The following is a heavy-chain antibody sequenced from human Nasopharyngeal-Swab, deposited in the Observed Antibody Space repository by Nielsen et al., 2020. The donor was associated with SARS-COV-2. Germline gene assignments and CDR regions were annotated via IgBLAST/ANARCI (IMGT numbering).Heavy chain of an antibody. J-gene: IGHJ6*03. CDR2: INHSGST. CDR1: GGSFSANY. D-gene: IGHD2-2*01. CDR3: ARGLSGVVPAPILGLGPYYYFYYMDV. V-gene: IGHV4-34*01. Sequence: GSLRLSCAVSGGSFSANYWGWIRQPPGKGLEWIGEINHSGSTNYNPSLKSRVTISVDTSKSQFSLKLTSVTAADTSVYYCARGLSGVVPAPILGLGPYYYFYYMDVWGKGTTVTVSS.